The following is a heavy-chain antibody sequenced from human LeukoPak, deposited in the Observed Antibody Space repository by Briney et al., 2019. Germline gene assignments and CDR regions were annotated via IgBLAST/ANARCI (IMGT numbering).Heavy chain of an antibody. J-gene: IGHJ4*02. Sequence: PSETLSLTCTVPGGSISSYYWSWIRQPPGKGLEWIGYIYYSGSTNYNPSLKSRVTISVDTSKNQFSLKLGSVTAADTAVYYCAGYYDSSGYYYYYWGEGTVVTVSS. D-gene: IGHD3-22*01. V-gene: IGHV4-59*08. CDR3: AGYYDSSGYYYYY. CDR2: IYYSGST. CDR1: GGSISSYY.